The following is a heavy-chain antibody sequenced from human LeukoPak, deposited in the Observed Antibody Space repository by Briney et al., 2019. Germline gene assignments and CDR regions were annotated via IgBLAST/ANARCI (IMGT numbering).Heavy chain of an antibody. V-gene: IGHV4-39*07. D-gene: IGHD4-11*01. CDR2: IYHSGST. CDR1: GGSISSSNYY. J-gene: IGHJ5*02. Sequence: SETLSLTCTVSGGSISSSNYYWVWIRQPPGKGLEWIGSIYHSGSTYYNPSLKSRVTISVDTSKNQFSLKLSSVTAADTAVYYCARVKTTGGWFDPWGQGTLVTVSS. CDR3: ARVKTTGGWFDP.